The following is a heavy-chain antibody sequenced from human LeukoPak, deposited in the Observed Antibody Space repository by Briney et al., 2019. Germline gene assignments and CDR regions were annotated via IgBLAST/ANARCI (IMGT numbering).Heavy chain of an antibody. J-gene: IGHJ4*02. CDR3: TGQDYCDSSGYAAY. Sequence: SETLSLTCTVSGGSISSYYWSWIRQPPGKGLEWIGYIYYSGSTNYNPSLKSRVTISVDTSKNQFSLKLSSLTAADTAVYYCTGQDYCDSSGYAAYWGQGTLVTVSS. V-gene: IGHV4-59*08. D-gene: IGHD3-22*01. CDR2: IYYSGST. CDR1: GGSISSYY.